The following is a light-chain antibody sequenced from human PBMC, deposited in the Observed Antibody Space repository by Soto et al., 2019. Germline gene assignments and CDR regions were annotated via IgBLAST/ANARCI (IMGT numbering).Light chain of an antibody. CDR2: GTS. CDR3: QQYGSSLWT. Sequence: EIVLTQSPGTLSLSPGERATLSCRVSQSVSSSYLAWYQQKPGQAPRLLLYGTSNRATGIPDRFSGSGSGTDFTLTITRLEPEDFAVYYCQQYGSSLWTFGQGTKVEIK. CDR1: QSVSSSY. J-gene: IGKJ1*01. V-gene: IGKV3-20*01.